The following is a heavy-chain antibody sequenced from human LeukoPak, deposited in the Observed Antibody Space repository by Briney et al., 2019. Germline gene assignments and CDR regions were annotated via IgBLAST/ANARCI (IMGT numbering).Heavy chain of an antibody. CDR3: APHGSAFYYGMDV. D-gene: IGHD3-10*01. CDR1: GFTFSNAW. Sequence: PGGSLRLSCAASGFTFSNAWMTWVRQAPGKGLEWVGRIKSKTDGATTDYATPVKGRFTISRDDSKSTLYLQMNSLNTEDTAVYYCAPHGSAFYYGMDVWGQGTTVTVSS. CDR2: IKSKTDGATT. V-gene: IGHV3-15*01. J-gene: IGHJ6*02.